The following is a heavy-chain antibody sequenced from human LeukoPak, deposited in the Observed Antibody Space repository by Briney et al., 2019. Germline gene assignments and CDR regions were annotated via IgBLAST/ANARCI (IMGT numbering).Heavy chain of an antibody. Sequence: PSETLSLTCTVSGGSISSCYWSWIRQPAGKGLEWIGRIYTSGSTNYNPSLKSRVTMSVDTSKNQFSLKLSSVTAADTAVYYCARDPDDYGGNSGWSIWGQGTLVTVSS. V-gene: IGHV4-4*07. CDR2: IYTSGST. CDR3: ARDPDDYGGNSGWSI. D-gene: IGHD4-23*01. J-gene: IGHJ3*02. CDR1: GGSISSCY.